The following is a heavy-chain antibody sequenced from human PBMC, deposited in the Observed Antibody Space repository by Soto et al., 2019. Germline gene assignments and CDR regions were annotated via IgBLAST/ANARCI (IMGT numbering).Heavy chain of an antibody. D-gene: IGHD3-10*01. CDR3: ARGWFGPEV. Sequence: EVQLVESGGGLVQPGGSLRLSCAASEFTFSGRSVHWVRQAPGTGLVWVSGIDKVGTDSTYADSVKGRFTSSRYNAKNTVYLQMNSLRVEDTAIYYCARGWFGPEVWGKGTTVTVSS. CDR1: EFTFSGRS. J-gene: IGHJ6*03. CDR2: IDKVGTDS. V-gene: IGHV3-74*01.